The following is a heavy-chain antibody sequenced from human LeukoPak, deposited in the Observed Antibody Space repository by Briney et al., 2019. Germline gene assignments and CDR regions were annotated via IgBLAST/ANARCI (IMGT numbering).Heavy chain of an antibody. CDR2: ITTSGGAK. J-gene: IGHJ4*02. V-gene: IGHV3-48*01. CDR3: VRDHDWSFDL. D-gene: IGHD1-1*01. CDR1: GFTFSSYS. Sequence: GGSLRLSCAASGFTFSSYSMNWVRQAPGKGLEWISYITTSGGAKNYADSVKGRFTISRDNAENSLYLQMSSLRAEDTAVYYCVRDHDWSFDLWGQGALVTVSS.